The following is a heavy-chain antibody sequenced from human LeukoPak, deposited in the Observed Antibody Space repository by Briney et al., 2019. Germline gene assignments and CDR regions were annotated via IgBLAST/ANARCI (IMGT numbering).Heavy chain of an antibody. CDR2: IYYTGST. V-gene: IGHV4-59*08. CDR3: VRRVRYFGQNDY. D-gene: IGHD3-9*01. CDR1: GASMSDYY. J-gene: IGHJ4*02. Sequence: SETLSLTCAVSGASMSDYYWSWIRQPPGKGLEWIGYIYYTGSTNYNPSLTSRVTMSVDTSKNQISLKLSSVTAADSAVYYCVRRVRYFGQNDYWGQGTLVTVSS.